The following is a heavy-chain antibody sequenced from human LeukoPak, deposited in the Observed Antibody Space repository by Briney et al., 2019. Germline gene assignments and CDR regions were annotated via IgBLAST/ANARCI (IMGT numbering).Heavy chain of an antibody. Sequence: GGSLRLSCAASGFTFSSYAMSWVRQAPGKGLEWVSAISGSGGSTHYADSVKGWFTISRDNSKNTLYLQMNSLRAEDTAVYYCAKDARANYYDSSGYGDYWGQGTLVTVSS. CDR1: GFTFSSYA. CDR3: AKDARANYYDSSGYGDY. J-gene: IGHJ4*02. V-gene: IGHV3-23*01. D-gene: IGHD3-22*01. CDR2: ISGSGGST.